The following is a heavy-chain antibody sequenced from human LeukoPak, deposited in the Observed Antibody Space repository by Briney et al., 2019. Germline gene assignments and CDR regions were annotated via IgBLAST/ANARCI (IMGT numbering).Heavy chain of an antibody. CDR3: ARGGVFSPPLDY. J-gene: IGHJ4*02. CDR2: VHLDGRT. V-gene: IGHV4-4*02. D-gene: IGHD3-16*01. Sequence: SETLSLTCGVSGGSVTSTNWWTWVRQPPGKGLEWIGEVHLDGRTNYNPSLKSRLTMSVDLSENHISLKLTSVTAADTAVYYCARGGVFSPPLDYSGQGTLVTVSS. CDR1: GGSVTSTNW.